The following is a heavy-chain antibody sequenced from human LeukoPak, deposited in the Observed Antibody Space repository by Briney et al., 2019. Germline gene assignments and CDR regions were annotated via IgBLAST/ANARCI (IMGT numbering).Heavy chain of an antibody. J-gene: IGHJ5*02. D-gene: IGHD3-16*01. Sequence: SVKVSCKASGGTFSSYAISWVRQAPGQGLEWMGGIIPIFGTANYAQKFQGRVTITADESTSTAYMELSSLRSDDTAVYYCARVPRPVYDYVSPRFDPWGQGTLVTVSS. CDR3: ARVPRPVYDYVSPRFDP. V-gene: IGHV1-69*01. CDR1: GGTFSSYA. CDR2: IIPIFGTA.